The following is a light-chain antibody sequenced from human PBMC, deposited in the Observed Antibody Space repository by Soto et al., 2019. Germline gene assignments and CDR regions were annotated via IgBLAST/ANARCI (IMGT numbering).Light chain of an antibody. CDR2: DSS. J-gene: IGKJ1*01. Sequence: EIVLTQSPATLSLSPGERATLSCRASQSVSSYLAWYQQKPGQAPRLLIYDSSNRAAGIPARFSGSGSRTAFTLTISSLEHEDFAYYYCQQRSNWPRTFGQATKVEIK. CDR3: QQRSNWPRT. V-gene: IGKV3-11*01. CDR1: QSVSSY.